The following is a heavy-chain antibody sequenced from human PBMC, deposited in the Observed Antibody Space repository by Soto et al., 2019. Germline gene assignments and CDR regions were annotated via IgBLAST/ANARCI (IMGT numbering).Heavy chain of an antibody. CDR1: RYTFTSYA. D-gene: IGHD3-3*01. V-gene: IGHV1-18*01. J-gene: IGHJ6*02. Sequence: ASVKVSSKASRYTFTSYAISWVRQAPGQGLEWMGWISAYNGNTNYAQKLQGRVTMTTDTSTSTAYMELRSLRSDDTAVYYCARARYYDFWSGYYSYYYYGMDVWGQGTTVTVSS. CDR3: ARARYYDFWSGYYSYYYYGMDV. CDR2: ISAYNGNT.